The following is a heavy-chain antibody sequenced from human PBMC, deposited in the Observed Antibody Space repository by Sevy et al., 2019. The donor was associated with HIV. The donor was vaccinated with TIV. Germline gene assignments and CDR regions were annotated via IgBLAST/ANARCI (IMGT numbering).Heavy chain of an antibody. J-gene: IGHJ6*02. Sequence: GGSLRLSCAASGFTFTYAWMIWVRQAPGKGLEWVGRIKSKADGGTTDYGAPVKGRFTISRDDSKNTLFLQMNSLKGEDTAVYYCATDPIIVLMVTDGMDVWGQGTTVTVSS. V-gene: IGHV3-15*01. CDR3: ATDPIIVLMVTDGMDV. CDR2: IKSKADGGTT. D-gene: IGHD3-22*01. CDR1: GFTFTYAW.